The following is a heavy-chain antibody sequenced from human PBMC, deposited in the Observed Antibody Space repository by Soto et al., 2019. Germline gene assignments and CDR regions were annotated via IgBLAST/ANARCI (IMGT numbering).Heavy chain of an antibody. CDR3: ARWSYLDY. Sequence: PGGSLRLSCAASGFSFGSYALSWVRQAPGKGLEWVSTISGSDGKTFYADSVKGRFSISRDTSQSTLYLQMNSLRADDTAMYYCARWSYLDYWGQGTRGTSPQ. V-gene: IGHV3-23*01. J-gene: IGHJ4*02. CDR2: ISGSDGKT. D-gene: IGHD3-3*01. CDR1: GFSFGSYA.